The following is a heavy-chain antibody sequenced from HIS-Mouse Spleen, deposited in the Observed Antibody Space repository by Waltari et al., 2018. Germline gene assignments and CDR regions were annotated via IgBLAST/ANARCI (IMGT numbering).Heavy chain of an antibody. CDR1: GFTFSSYG. CDR3: AKDRGSQFDY. D-gene: IGHD1-26*01. V-gene: IGHV3-30*18. Sequence: QVQLVASGGGVVQPGRSLRLSCAAPGFTFSSYGMHWVRQAPGKGLEWVAVISYDGSNKYYADSVKGRFTISRDNSKNTLYLQMNSLRAEDTAVYYCAKDRGSQFDYWGQGTLVTVSS. CDR2: ISYDGSNK. J-gene: IGHJ4*02.